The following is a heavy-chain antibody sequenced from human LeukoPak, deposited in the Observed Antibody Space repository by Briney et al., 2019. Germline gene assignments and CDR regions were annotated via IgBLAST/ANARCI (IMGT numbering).Heavy chain of an antibody. CDR2: ISSNGGST. J-gene: IGHJ3*02. CDR1: GFTFNSYA. D-gene: IGHD3-22*01. V-gene: IGHV3-64*01. CDR3: ARRRGDSSGYLGDAFDI. Sequence: GGSLRLSCAASGFTFNSYAMSWVRQAPGKGLEYVSAISSNGGSTYYANSVKGRFTISRDNSKNTLYLQMGSLRAEDMAVYYCARRRGDSSGYLGDAFDIWGQGTMVTVSS.